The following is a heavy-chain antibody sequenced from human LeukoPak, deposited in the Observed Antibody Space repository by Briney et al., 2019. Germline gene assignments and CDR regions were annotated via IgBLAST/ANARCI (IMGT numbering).Heavy chain of an antibody. CDR1: GFTFGDYA. Sequence: GGSLRLSCTTSGFTFGDYAMSSVGQAPGTGGEWVGFIRRKGYGGTTEYAASVKGRFTISRDDSKSIAYLQMNTLKTEDTAVYYCAREAEMTTIYYFDYWGQGTLVTVSS. CDR2: IRRKGYGGTT. J-gene: IGHJ4*02. D-gene: IGHD5-24*01. V-gene: IGHV3-49*04. CDR3: AREAEMTTIYYFDY.